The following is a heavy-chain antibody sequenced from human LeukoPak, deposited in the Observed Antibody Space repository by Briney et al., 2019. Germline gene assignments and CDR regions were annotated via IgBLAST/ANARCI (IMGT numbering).Heavy chain of an antibody. V-gene: IGHV5-51*01. Sequence: GESLQILCKAPGFHFPKYWIGWGRQMPGKGLERMGLIYPGDSDTRYSPSFQGHVTISADKSISTAYLQWNILKASDTAIYYCARGNNENYYDWFDPWGQGTLVTVSS. CDR2: IYPGDSDT. D-gene: IGHD1-26*01. CDR1: GFHFPKYW. CDR3: ARGNNENYYDWFDP. J-gene: IGHJ5*02.